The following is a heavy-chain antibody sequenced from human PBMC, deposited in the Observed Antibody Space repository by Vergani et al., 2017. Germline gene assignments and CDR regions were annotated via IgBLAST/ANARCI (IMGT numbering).Heavy chain of an antibody. Sequence: QMQLQESGPGLVKASETLSLTCTVSGDSIISRSYYWGWIRQPPGKGLEWIGSIYNSGNGDSSSSLKSRVTISADTSKNQFSLRLTSVTAADTAVYYCASGKYESDSTSHFRCRYFDVWGRGTMVTVPS. V-gene: IGHV4-39*01. CDR2: IYNSGNG. J-gene: IGHJ2*01. D-gene: IGHD4-11*01. CDR1: GDSIISRSYY. CDR3: ASGKYESDSTSHFRCRYFDV.